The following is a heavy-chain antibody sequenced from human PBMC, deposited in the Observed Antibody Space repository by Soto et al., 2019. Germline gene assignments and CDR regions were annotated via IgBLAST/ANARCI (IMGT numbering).Heavy chain of an antibody. CDR1: GGSISPYY. Sequence: QVQLQESGPGLVKPSETLSLTCTVTGGSISPYYWTWIRQPPGKGLEWIGHVHYSGKINYNPSLRSRVTISVDTSTNQFSLRLRSVSSADAAVYYCARAQSFAFHNWFDPWGQGTLVTVFS. V-gene: IGHV4-59*01. J-gene: IGHJ5*02. CDR2: VHYSGKI. CDR3: ARAQSFAFHNWFDP.